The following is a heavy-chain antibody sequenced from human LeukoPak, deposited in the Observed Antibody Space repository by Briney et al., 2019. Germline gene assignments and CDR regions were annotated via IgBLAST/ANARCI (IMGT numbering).Heavy chain of an antibody. D-gene: IGHD4-23*01. CDR1: GFTFSSYW. Sequence: PGGSLRLSCTASGFTFSSYWMHWVRQAPGKGLVWVSGINSDGSDTYYVDSVKGRFTISRDNAKNALYLQMNSLRAEDTAVYYCYGGNAESWGQGTLVTVSS. CDR3: YGGNAES. V-gene: IGHV3-74*01. J-gene: IGHJ1*01. CDR2: INSDGSDT.